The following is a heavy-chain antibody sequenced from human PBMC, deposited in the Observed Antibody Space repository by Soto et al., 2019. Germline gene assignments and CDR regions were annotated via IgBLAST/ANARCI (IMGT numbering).Heavy chain of an antibody. D-gene: IGHD6-6*01. CDR3: ARAGLAARGYYGMDV. V-gene: IGHV1-2*04. Sequence: ASVKVSCKASGYTFTGYYMHWVRQAPGQGLEWMGWINPNSGGTNYAQKFQGWVTVTRDTSISTAYMELSRLRSDDTAVYYCARAGLAARGYYGMDVWGQGTTVTVSS. J-gene: IGHJ6*02. CDR1: GYTFTGYY. CDR2: INPNSGGT.